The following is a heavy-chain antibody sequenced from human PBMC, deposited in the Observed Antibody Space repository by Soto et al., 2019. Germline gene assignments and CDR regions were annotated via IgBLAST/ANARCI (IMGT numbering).Heavy chain of an antibody. CDR3: ARDGNSNYALGYYYYGMDV. V-gene: IGHV3-11*06. CDR2: ISSSSSYT. D-gene: IGHD4-4*01. Sequence: LSLSCAASGFTFSDYYMSWIRQAPGKGLEWVSYISSSSSYTNYAYSVKGRFTISRDNAKNSLYLQMNSLRAEDTAVYYCARDGNSNYALGYYYYGMDVWGQGTTVTVSS. J-gene: IGHJ6*02. CDR1: GFTFSDYY.